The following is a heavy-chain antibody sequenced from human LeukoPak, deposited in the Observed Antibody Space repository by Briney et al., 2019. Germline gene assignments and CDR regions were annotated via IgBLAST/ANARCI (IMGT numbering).Heavy chain of an antibody. V-gene: IGHV3-74*01. CDR3: GRAGTALDY. CDR1: GLTFSKYS. J-gene: IGHJ4*02. CDR2: ITTDGSST. D-gene: IGHD2-21*02. Sequence: PGGSLRLSCAASGLTFSKYSMTWVRQAPGKGLVWVSHITTDGSSTSYADSVKGRFTISRDNAKNTLYLQMNSLRDEDTAVYYCGRAGTALDYWGQGTLVTVSS.